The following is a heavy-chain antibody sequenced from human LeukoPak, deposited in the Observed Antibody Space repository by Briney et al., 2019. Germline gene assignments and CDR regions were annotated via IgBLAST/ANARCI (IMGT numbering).Heavy chain of an antibody. J-gene: IGHJ5*02. V-gene: IGHV4-30-4*01. CDR3: ARPYYYDSRIDP. D-gene: IGHD3-22*01. CDR2: TYYSGST. Sequence: SQTLSLTCTVSGVSISSGDYHWSWIRQPPGKGLEWIGYTYYSGSTYYNPSLKSRVTISVDTSKNQFSLKLSSVTAADTAVCYCARPYYYDSRIDPWGQGTRVTVSS. CDR1: GVSISSGDYH.